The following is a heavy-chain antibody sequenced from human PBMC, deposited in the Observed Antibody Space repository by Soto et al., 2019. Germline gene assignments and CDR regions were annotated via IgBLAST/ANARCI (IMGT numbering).Heavy chain of an antibody. D-gene: IGHD3-10*01. CDR3: ARDFWRDEDSGSYYNDAFDI. J-gene: IGHJ3*02. Sequence: QVQLVESGGGVVQPGRSLRLSCAASGFTFSSYGMHWVRQAPGKGLEWVAVIWYDGSNKYYADSMKGRFTISRDNSKNTLYLQMNSLRAEDTAVYYCARDFWRDEDSGSYYNDAFDIWGQGTMVTVSS. CDR2: IWYDGSNK. V-gene: IGHV3-33*01. CDR1: GFTFSSYG.